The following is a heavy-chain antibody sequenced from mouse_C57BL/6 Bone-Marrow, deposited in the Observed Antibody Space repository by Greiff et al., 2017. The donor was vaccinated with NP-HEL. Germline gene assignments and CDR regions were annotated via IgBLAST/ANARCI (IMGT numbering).Heavy chain of an antibody. CDR2: IYPGDGDT. CDR3: ARNHYYVSSYNY. D-gene: IGHD1-1*01. Sequence: VKLQESGPELVKPGASVKISCKASGYAFSSSWMNWVKQRPGKGLEWIGRIYPGDGDTNYNGKFKGKATLTADKSSSTAYMQLSSLTSEDSAVYFCARNHYYVSSYNYWGQGTTLTVSS. V-gene: IGHV1-82*01. CDR1: GYAFSSSW. J-gene: IGHJ2*01.